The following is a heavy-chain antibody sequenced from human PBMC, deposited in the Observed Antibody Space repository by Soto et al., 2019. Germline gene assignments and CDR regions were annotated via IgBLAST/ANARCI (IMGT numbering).Heavy chain of an antibody. CDR3: ASSTTAAEYFQH. Sequence: ASVKVSCKASGGTFSSYAISWVRQAPGQGLEWMGGIIPIFGTANYAQKFQGRVTITADESTSTAYMELSSLRSEDTAVYYRASSTTAAEYFQHWGQGTLVTVSS. D-gene: IGHD4-17*01. CDR1: GGTFSSYA. J-gene: IGHJ1*01. V-gene: IGHV1-69*13. CDR2: IIPIFGTA.